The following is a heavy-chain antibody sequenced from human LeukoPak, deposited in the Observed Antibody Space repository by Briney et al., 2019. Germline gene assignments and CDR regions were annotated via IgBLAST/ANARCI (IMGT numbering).Heavy chain of an antibody. CDR1: GGSMTNNHYY. J-gene: IGHJ6*04. V-gene: IGHV4-39*07. D-gene: IGHD1-14*01. Sequence: SETLSLTCSVSGGSMTNNHYYWGWIRQSPGKGLEWIGSMYYSGGGYYNPSLKGRVTISLDMSKNQFSLRLTSLTAADTAVYYCAINRRGRPFAVWGNGTTVTVSS. CDR3: AINRRGRPFAV. CDR2: MYYSGGG.